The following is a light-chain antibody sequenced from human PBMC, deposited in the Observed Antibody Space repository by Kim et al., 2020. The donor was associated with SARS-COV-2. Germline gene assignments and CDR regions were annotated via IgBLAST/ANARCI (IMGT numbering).Light chain of an antibody. V-gene: IGLV3-21*04. CDR3: QVWDTNSDQAV. Sequence: SYELTQPPSVSVAPGKTATITCGGDNIESESVHWYQQKSGQAPVLVISYDSDWPSGIPERFSASNSGNTATLTISRLEAGDEADYYCQVWDTNSDQAVFG. CDR1: NIESES. J-gene: IGLJ1*01. CDR2: YDS.